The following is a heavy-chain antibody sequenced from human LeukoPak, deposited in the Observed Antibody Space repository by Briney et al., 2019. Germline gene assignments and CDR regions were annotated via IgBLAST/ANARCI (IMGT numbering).Heavy chain of an antibody. V-gene: IGHV3-7*01. CDR1: GFSISNYW. J-gene: IGHJ4*02. CDR2: INPGGSAE. D-gene: IGHD4-17*01. CDR3: ARLFGGVTTFDY. Sequence: PGGSLRLSCAASGFSISNYWMSWVRQGPGKGLEWEASINPGGSAERYVDPVKGRFTISRDNAKNSMYLQMNSLSAEDTALFYCARLFGGVTTFDYWGQGTLVTVSS.